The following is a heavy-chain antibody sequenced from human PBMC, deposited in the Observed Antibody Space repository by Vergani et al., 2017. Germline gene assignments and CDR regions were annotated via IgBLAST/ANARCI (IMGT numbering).Heavy chain of an antibody. J-gene: IGHJ4*02. V-gene: IGHV3-49*04. CDR2: IRSKAYGGTT. CDR3: TRWLRRSTRAAPILYYFDY. D-gene: IGHD2-15*01. CDR1: GFTFGDYA. Sequence: EVQLVESGGGLVQPGRSLRLSCTASGFTFGDYAMSWVRQAPGKGLEWVGFIRSKAYGGTTEYAASVKGRFTISRDDSKSIAYLQMNSLKTEDTAVYYCTRWLRRSTRAAPILYYFDYWGQGTLVTVSS.